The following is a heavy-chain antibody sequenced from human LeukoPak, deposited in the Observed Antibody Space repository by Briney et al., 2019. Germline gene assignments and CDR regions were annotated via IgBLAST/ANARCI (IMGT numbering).Heavy chain of an antibody. V-gene: IGHV4-61*02. CDR3: ARVGAAGQPIDY. Sequence: SETLSLTCTVSGGSISSGSYYWNWIRQPAGKGLEWIGRIYASGITNYHPSLKSRVAISVDTSKNQFSLRLSSVTAADTAVYYCARVGAAGQPIDYWGQGTLVTVSS. CDR2: IYASGIT. J-gene: IGHJ4*02. CDR1: GGSISSGSYY. D-gene: IGHD6-25*01.